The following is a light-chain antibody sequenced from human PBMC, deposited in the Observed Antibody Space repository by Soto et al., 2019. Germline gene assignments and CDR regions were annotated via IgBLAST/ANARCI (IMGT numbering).Light chain of an antibody. J-gene: IGLJ2*01. V-gene: IGLV3-21*04. Sequence: SYELTQPPSVSVAPGKTARMTCGGNNIGSKSVNWYQQKPGQAPVLIIYYHSDRPSGIPERFSGSNSGNTATLTISRVEAGDEADYYCQMWDGSSDQVVFGGGTKVTVL. CDR1: NIGSKS. CDR3: QMWDGSSDQVV. CDR2: YHS.